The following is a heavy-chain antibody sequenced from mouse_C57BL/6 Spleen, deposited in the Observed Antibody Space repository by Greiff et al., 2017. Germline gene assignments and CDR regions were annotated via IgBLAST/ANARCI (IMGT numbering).Heavy chain of an antibody. CDR2: IDPENGDT. CDR3: TTDYGNSYDDY. J-gene: IGHJ2*01. CDR1: GFNIKDDY. D-gene: IGHD1-1*01. Sequence: VQLQQSGAELVRPGASVKLSCTASGFNIKDDYMHGVKQRPEQGLEWIGWIDPENGDTEYASKFQGKATIAADTSSNTAYLQLSSLTSEDTAVYYCTTDYGNSYDDYWGQGTTLTVSS. V-gene: IGHV14-4*01.